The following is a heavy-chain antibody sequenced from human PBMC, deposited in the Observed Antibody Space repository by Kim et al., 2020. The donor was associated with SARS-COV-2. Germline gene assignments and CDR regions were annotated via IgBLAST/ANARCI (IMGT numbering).Heavy chain of an antibody. Sequence: SETLSLTCAVYGGSFSGYYWSWIRQPPGKGLEWIGEINHSGSTNYNPSLKSRVTISVDTSKNQFSLKLSSVTAADTAVYYCARGGQRVLRYFDWFVYGG. D-gene: IGHD3-9*01. J-gene: IGHJ5*01. CDR1: GGSFSGYY. CDR3: ARGGQRVLRYFDWFVY. V-gene: IGHV4-34*01. CDR2: INHSGST.